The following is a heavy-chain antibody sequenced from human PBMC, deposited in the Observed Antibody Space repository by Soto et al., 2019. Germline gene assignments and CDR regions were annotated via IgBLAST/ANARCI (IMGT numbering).Heavy chain of an antibody. CDR1: GFTFSSCA. D-gene: IGHD3-3*01. CDR3: ARDFWIGYYTGHYYYGMHV. J-gene: IGHJ6*02. Sequence: GGSLRLSCAASGFTFSSCAMHWVRQAPGKGLEWVAVISYDGSNKYYADSVKGRFTISRDNSKNTLYLQMSSLRAEDTAVYYCARDFWIGYYTGHYYYGMHVWGQGTTVTVSS. CDR2: ISYDGSNK. V-gene: IGHV3-30-3*01.